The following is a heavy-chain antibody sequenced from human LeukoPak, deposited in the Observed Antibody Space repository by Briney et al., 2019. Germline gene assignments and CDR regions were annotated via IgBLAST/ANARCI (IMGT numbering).Heavy chain of an antibody. CDR3: ARVPGGNSYYYYMDV. CDR2: ISSSGSTI. D-gene: IGHD2-15*01. J-gene: IGHJ6*03. V-gene: IGHV3-48*03. Sequence: GGSLRLSCAASGFTFSSYEMNWVRQASGKGLEWVSYISSSGSTIYYADSVKGRFTISGDNAKNTLYLQMNSLRAEDTAVYYCARVPGGNSYYYYMDVWGKGTTVTVSS. CDR1: GFTFSSYE.